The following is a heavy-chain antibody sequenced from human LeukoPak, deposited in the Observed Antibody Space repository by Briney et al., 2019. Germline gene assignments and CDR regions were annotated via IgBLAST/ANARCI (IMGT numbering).Heavy chain of an antibody. CDR3: ARSGDYYDSSGRKVFFDY. CDR1: GFTFSSYS. V-gene: IGHV3-21*01. J-gene: IGHJ4*02. CDR2: ISSSSSYI. D-gene: IGHD3-22*01. Sequence: GGSLRLSCAAPGFTFSSYSMNWVRQAPGKGLEWVSSISSSSSYIYYADSVKGRFTISRDNAKNSLYLQMNSLRAEDTAVYYCARSGDYYDSSGRKVFFDYWGQGTLVTVSS.